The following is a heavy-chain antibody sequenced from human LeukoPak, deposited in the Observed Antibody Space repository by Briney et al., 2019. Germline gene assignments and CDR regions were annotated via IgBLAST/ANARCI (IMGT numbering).Heavy chain of an antibody. D-gene: IGHD3-10*01. CDR3: AKLWFGEVDAFDI. CDR1: GFTFSSYA. Sequence: PGGSLRLSCAASGFTFSSYAMHWVRQAPGKGLEWVAVISYDGSNKYYADSVKGRFTISRDNSKNTLYLQMNSLRAEDTAVYYCAKLWFGEVDAFDIWGQGTMVTVSS. V-gene: IGHV3-30-3*02. J-gene: IGHJ3*02. CDR2: ISYDGSNK.